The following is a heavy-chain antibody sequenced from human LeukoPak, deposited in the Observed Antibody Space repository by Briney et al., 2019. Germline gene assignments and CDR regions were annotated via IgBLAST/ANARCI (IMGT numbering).Heavy chain of an antibody. V-gene: IGHV3-64D*06. Sequence: GGSLRLSCAASGFTFSSYGMHWVRRAPGKGLEYVSGISSNGGTTYYADSVKGRFTISRDNSKNTLYLQMSSLRAEDTAVYYCVKDHDWGAFHIWGQGTMVTVSS. CDR1: GFTFSSYG. CDR2: ISSNGGTT. J-gene: IGHJ3*02. D-gene: IGHD7-27*01. CDR3: VKDHDWGAFHI.